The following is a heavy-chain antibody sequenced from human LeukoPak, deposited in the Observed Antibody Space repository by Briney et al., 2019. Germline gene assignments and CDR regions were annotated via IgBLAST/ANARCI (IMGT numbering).Heavy chain of an antibody. CDR1: GFTFSSYA. Sequence: PGGSLRLSCAASGFTFSSYAMSWVRQAPGKGLEWVAVISYDGSNKYYADSVKGRFTISRDNSKNTLYLQMNSLRAEDTAVYYCARDGFSGSYGYWGQGTLVTVSS. CDR3: ARDGFSGSYGY. J-gene: IGHJ4*02. V-gene: IGHV3-30-3*01. D-gene: IGHD1-26*01. CDR2: ISYDGSNK.